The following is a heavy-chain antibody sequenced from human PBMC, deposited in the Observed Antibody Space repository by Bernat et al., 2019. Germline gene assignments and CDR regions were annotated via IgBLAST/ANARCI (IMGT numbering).Heavy chain of an antibody. V-gene: IGHV1-69*04. CDR3: ARDPDYYDSSGYYIFDY. CDR2: IIPILAIA. D-gene: IGHD3-22*01. CDR1: GGTFSSYA. Sequence: VQLVQSGAEVKKPGSSVKVSCKASGGTFSSYAISWVRQAPGQGLEWMGRIIPILAIANYAQKFQGRVTLTADKSTGTAYMELSSLKSEDTAVYYCARDPDYYDSSGYYIFDYWGQGTLVTVSA. J-gene: IGHJ4*02.